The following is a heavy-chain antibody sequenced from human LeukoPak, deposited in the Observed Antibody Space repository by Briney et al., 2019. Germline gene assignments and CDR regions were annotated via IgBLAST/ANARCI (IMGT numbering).Heavy chain of an antibody. Sequence: PGGSLRLSCAASGFTFSSYAMHWVRQAPGKGLEWVAVISYDGSNKYYADSVKGRFTISRDNAKNSLYLQMNSLRAEDTAVYYCAKKNTYYDFWSGYSTDNWYFDLWGRGTLVTVSS. CDR2: ISYDGSNK. D-gene: IGHD3-3*01. CDR1: GFTFSSYA. CDR3: AKKNTYYDFWSGYSTDNWYFDL. V-gene: IGHV3-30-3*01. J-gene: IGHJ2*01.